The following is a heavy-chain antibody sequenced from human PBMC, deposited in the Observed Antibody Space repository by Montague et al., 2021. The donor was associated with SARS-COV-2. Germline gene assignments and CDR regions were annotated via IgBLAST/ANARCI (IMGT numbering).Heavy chain of an antibody. V-gene: IGHV6-1*01. Sequence: CAISGDSVWSNTAAWNWIRQSPSGGLERLGRTNYRSKWTSDYATSVEGRISIDPDTSENQFFLHLRSVTPEDTGVYYCVRDTGSAQAGFDAWGQGTLVTVSS. J-gene: IGHJ4*02. CDR3: VRDTGSAQAGFDA. CDR1: GDSVWSNTAA. CDR2: TNYRSKWTS. D-gene: IGHD4-17*01.